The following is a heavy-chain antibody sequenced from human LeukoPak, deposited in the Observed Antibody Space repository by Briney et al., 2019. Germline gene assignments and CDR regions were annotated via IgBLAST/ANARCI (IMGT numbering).Heavy chain of an antibody. V-gene: IGHV1-24*01. D-gene: IGHD5-18*01. CDR1: GSSLSELS. Sequence: ASVKVSCTVSGSSLSELSLYWVRQAPGKGLEWMGGFDVIDSETFYAQKFQGRVTMTEDSSRDTAYMELRSLTSDDTALHYCAAGRPYSLLDYWGQGTLVTVPS. J-gene: IGHJ4*02. CDR2: FDVIDSET. CDR3: AAGRPYSLLDY.